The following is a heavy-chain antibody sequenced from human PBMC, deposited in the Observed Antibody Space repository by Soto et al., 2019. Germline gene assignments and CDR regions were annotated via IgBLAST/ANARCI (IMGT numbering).Heavy chain of an antibody. Sequence: QMQLHQWGAGLLKPSETLSLTCAVSGGSFSGHYWGWIRQPPGKGVEWVAAINHSGSTNYNPSLKSRVTISLDMSKSQCSLKLDSVTAADTAVYYCARAPYGSGHFDYWGQGTLVTVSS. CDR1: GGSFSGHY. J-gene: IGHJ4*02. D-gene: IGHD3-10*01. CDR3: ARAPYGSGHFDY. CDR2: INHSGST. V-gene: IGHV4-34*01.